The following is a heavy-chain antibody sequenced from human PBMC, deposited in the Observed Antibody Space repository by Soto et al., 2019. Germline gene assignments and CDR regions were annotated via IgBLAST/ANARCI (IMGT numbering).Heavy chain of an antibody. CDR2: IIPIFGTA. V-gene: IGHV1-69*13. Sequence: SVKVSCKASGGTFSSYAISWVRQAPGQGLEWMGGIIPIFGTANYAQKFQGRVTITADESASTAYMELSSLRSEDTAVYNCARDAGDYYDSSGYLGWGQGTLVTVSS. J-gene: IGHJ4*02. CDR1: GGTFSSYA. CDR3: ARDAGDYYDSSGYLG. D-gene: IGHD3-22*01.